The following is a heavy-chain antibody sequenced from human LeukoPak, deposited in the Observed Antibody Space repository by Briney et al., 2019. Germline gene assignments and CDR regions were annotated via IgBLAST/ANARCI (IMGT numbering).Heavy chain of an antibody. J-gene: IGHJ4*02. CDR3: ATPGSTVTTTLFDY. V-gene: IGHV4-34*01. D-gene: IGHD4-17*01. CDR1: GGSISSYY. CDR2: INHSGST. Sequence: SETLSLTCTVSGGSISSYYWSWIRQPPGKGLEWIGEINHSGSTNYNPSLKSRVTISVDTSKNQFSLKLSSVTAADTAVYYCATPGSTVTTTLFDYWGQGTLVTVSS.